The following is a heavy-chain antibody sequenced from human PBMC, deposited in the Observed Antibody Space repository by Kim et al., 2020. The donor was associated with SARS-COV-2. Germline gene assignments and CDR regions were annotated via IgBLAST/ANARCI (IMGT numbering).Heavy chain of an antibody. Sequence: SVKVSCKASGGTFSSYAINWVRQAPGQGLEWMGRIIPILGIANYAQKFQGRVTITADKSTSTAYMELSSLRSEDTAVYYCSRASFFYDSSGYHFDYWGQ. V-gene: IGHV1-69*04. CDR3: SRASFFYDSSGYHFDY. CDR2: IIPILGIA. CDR1: GGTFSSYA. J-gene: IGHJ4*02. D-gene: IGHD3-22*01.